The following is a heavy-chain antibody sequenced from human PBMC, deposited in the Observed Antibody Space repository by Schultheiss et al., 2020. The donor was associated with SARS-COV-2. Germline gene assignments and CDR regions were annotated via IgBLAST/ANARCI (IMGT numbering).Heavy chain of an antibody. D-gene: IGHD3-16*01. V-gene: IGHV4-31*03. J-gene: IGHJ4*02. CDR3: ARHPAPWDYFDY. CDR2: IYYSGST. Sequence: SQTLSLTCTVSGGSISSGGYYWSWIRQHPGKGLEWIGYIYYSGSTNYNPSLKSRVTISVDTSKNQFSLKLSSVTAADTAVYYCARHPAPWDYFDYWGQGTLVTVSS. CDR1: GGSISSGGYY.